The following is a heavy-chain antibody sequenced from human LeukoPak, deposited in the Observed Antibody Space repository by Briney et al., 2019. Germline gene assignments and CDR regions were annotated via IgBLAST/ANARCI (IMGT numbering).Heavy chain of an antibody. CDR1: GYTFTSYD. V-gene: IGHV1-8*03. CDR3: ARDGGVLLWFGELSWFDP. J-gene: IGHJ5*02. Sequence: ASVKVSCKASGYTFTSYDINWVRQATGQGLEWMGWMNPNSGNTGYAQKFQGRVTITRNTSISTAYMELSRLRSDDTAVYYCARDGGVLLWFGELSWFDPWGQGTLVTVSS. CDR2: MNPNSGNT. D-gene: IGHD3-10*01.